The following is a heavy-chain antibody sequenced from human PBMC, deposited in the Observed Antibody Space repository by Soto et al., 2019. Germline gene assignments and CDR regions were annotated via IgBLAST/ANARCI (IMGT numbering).Heavy chain of an antibody. J-gene: IGHJ2*01. D-gene: IGHD4-17*01. CDR2: ISGSGGST. CDR3: AKDAVVHYGDYDGGYFDL. CDR1: GFTFSSYA. V-gene: IGHV3-23*01. Sequence: EVQLLESGGGLVQPGGSLRLSCAASGFTFSSYAMSWVRQAPGKGLEWVSAISGSGGSTYYADSVKGRFTISRDNSKNTLYLQMNSLRAEDTAVYYCAKDAVVHYGDYDGGYFDLWGRGTLVTVSS.